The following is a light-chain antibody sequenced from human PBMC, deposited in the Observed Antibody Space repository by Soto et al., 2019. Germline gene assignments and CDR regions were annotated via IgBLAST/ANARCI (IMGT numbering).Light chain of an antibody. J-gene: IGLJ1*01. CDR3: CSFAGSSTYV. CDR1: SSDVGSYNL. CDR2: EGS. Sequence: SVMPQPASETGSPGQSITISCTGTSSDVGSYNLVSWYQQHPGKAPKLMIYEGSKRPSGVPNRFAGSKSGNTASLTISGLQAEDEADYYCCSFAGSSTYVLGTANKVTVL. V-gene: IGLV2-23*01.